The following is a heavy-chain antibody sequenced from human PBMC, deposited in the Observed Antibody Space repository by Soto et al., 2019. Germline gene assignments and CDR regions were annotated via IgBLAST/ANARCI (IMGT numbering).Heavy chain of an antibody. D-gene: IGHD5-18*01. CDR1: GYTFTTYW. CDR2: IYPGDSDT. CDR3: ARQGSRDGYSYGLDY. V-gene: IGHV5-51*01. J-gene: IGHJ4*02. Sequence: PGESLKISCKGSGYTFTTYWIAWVRQMPGKGLGWMGIIYPGDSDTRYSPSFQGQVTISADKSINSAYLQWTSLKVSDTAIYYCARQGSRDGYSYGLDYWGQGTLVTVSS.